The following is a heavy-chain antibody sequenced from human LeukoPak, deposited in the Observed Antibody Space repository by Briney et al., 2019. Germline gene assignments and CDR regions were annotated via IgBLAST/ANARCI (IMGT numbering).Heavy chain of an antibody. CDR1: GDSIASGGHY. V-gene: IGHV4-31*02. CDR2: IYYSGST. J-gene: IGHJ4*02. CDR3: VRGETGRGSGYYYGLFDY. Sequence: SQTLSLTCTVSGDSIASGGHYWSWLRQLPGKGLEWIGYIYYSGSTYYNPSLKSRVTMSVDTSKSQFSLKLTSVTAADTAVYCMVRGETGRGSGYYYGLFDYWGQGTLVTVSS. D-gene: IGHD3-22*01.